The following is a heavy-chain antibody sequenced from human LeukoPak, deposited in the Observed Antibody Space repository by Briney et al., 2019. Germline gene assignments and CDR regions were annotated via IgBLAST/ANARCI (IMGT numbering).Heavy chain of an antibody. V-gene: IGHV1-18*01. CDR2: ISAYNGNT. CDR3: ASVPRGYSGYDRTSYYFDY. D-gene: IGHD5-12*01. Sequence: ASVKVSCKASGGTFSSYAISWVRQAPGQGLEWMGWISAYNGNTNYAQKLQGRVTMTTDTSTSTAYMELRSLRSDDTAVYYCASVPRGYSGYDRTSYYFDYWGQGTLVTVSS. CDR1: GGTFSSYA. J-gene: IGHJ4*02.